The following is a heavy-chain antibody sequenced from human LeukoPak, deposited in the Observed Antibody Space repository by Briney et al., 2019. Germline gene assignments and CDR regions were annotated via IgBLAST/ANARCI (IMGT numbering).Heavy chain of an antibody. CDR2: MNPNSGNT. Sequence: ASVKVSCKASGYTFTGYYMHWVRQAPGQGLEWMGWMNPNSGNTGYAQKFQGRVTMTRNTSISTAYMELSSLRSEDTAVYYCAREMVRGVYTNWFDPWGQGTLVTVSS. D-gene: IGHD3-10*01. V-gene: IGHV1-8*02. CDR1: GYTFTGYY. CDR3: AREMVRGVYTNWFDP. J-gene: IGHJ5*02.